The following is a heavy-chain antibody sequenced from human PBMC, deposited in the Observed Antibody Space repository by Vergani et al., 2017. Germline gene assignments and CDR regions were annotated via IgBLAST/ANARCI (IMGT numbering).Heavy chain of an antibody. CDR2: INPSGGST. Sequence: QVQLVPSGAEVKKPGASVKVSCKASGYTFTGYYMHWVRQAPGQGLEWMGIINPSGGSTSYAQKFQGRVTITADKSTSTAYMGLSSLRSEDTAVYYCARDDPPKITMVRGVIPPLDYWGQGTLVTVSS. J-gene: IGHJ4*02. CDR1: GYTFTGYY. V-gene: IGHV1-46*01. CDR3: ARDDPPKITMVRGVIPPLDY. D-gene: IGHD3-10*01.